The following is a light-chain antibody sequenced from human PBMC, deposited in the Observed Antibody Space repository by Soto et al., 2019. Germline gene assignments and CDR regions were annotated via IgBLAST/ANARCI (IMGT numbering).Light chain of an antibody. Sequence: QAVVTQSPSASASLGASVKLTCTLSSGHSSYAIAWHQQQPEKGPRYLMKLSSDGSHSKGDGIPDRFSGSSSRAERYLTISSLQSEDVADSYCQTWDTGARVVFGGGTKLTVL. CDR1: SGHSSYA. J-gene: IGLJ2*01. CDR3: QTWDTGARVV. CDR2: LSSDGSH. V-gene: IGLV4-69*01.